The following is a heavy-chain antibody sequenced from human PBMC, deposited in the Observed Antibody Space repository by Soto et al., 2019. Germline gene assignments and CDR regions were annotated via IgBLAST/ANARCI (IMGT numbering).Heavy chain of an antibody. CDR1: GFTFGIYS. D-gene: IGHD2-15*01. V-gene: IGHV3-48*02. CDR3: ARGDRFRCSGDRCFSDGLFLS. Sequence: EVQLVESGGGLVQRGGSLRLSCAASGFTFGIYSMNWVRQAPGKGLAWISYINGSSSTMYYAVSVKGRFIISRDNADNSLYLQMNSLKDADTAVYYCARGDRFRCSGDRCFSDGLFLSWGQGTLVPVSS. J-gene: IGHJ5*02. CDR2: INGSSSTM.